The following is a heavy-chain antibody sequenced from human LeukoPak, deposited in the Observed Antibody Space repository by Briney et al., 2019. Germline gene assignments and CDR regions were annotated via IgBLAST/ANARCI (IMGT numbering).Heavy chain of an antibody. J-gene: IGHJ4*02. V-gene: IGHV3-53*01. CDR1: GFTVITND. Sequence: GGSLRLSCAASGFTVITNDMTWVRQAPAKGLDGVSVLYSDGNTKYADSVPGRFTISRDNSQNTLYLEMNSLSPDDTAVYYCARGVEPLAANTLAYWGQGTLVTVSS. CDR3: ARGVEPLAANTLAY. CDR2: LYSDGNT. D-gene: IGHD1-14*01.